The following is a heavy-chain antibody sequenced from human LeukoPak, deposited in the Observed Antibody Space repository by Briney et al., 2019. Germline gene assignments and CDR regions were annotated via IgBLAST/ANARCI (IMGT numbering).Heavy chain of an antibody. D-gene: IGHD3-10*01. CDR1: GFTFSSYS. Sequence: GGSLRLSCAASGFTFSSYSMNWVRQAPGKGLEWVAVISYDGSNKYYADSVKGRFTISRDNSKNTLYLQMNSLRAEDTAVYYCAKVPGSTDFDYWGQGTLVTVSS. V-gene: IGHV3-30*18. J-gene: IGHJ4*02. CDR3: AKVPGSTDFDY. CDR2: ISYDGSNK.